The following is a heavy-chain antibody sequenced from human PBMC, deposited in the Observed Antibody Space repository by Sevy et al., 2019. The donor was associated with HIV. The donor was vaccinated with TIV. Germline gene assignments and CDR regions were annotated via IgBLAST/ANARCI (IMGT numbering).Heavy chain of an antibody. CDR3: ARDHVKDGDLGDYYYFAMDV. Sequence: GGSLRLSCVASGFTFSDYYMSWIRQAPGKGLEWVSSISGSDGAIYYADSVKGRFTISRDNTKNSLYLQMTSLTAEDTAVYYCARDHVKDGDLGDYYYFAMDVWGQGTTVTVSS. J-gene: IGHJ6*02. D-gene: IGHD4-17*01. V-gene: IGHV3-11*01. CDR2: ISGSDGAI. CDR1: GFTFSDYY.